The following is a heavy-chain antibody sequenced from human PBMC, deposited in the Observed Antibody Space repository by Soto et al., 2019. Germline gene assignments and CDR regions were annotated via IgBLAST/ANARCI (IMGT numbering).Heavy chain of an antibody. CDR2: IIPMFDIA. V-gene: IGHV1-69*13. Sequence: GASVKVSCKASGCTFSNSAITWVRQAPGQGLEWMGGIIPMFDIANYAQKFQGRVTITADESTSTAYMELGGLRSEDTAVYFCERYPAVRLEWSSNIWGQGTMVTVSS. CDR1: GCTFSNSA. CDR3: ERYPAVRLEWSSNI. D-gene: IGHD3-3*01. J-gene: IGHJ3*02.